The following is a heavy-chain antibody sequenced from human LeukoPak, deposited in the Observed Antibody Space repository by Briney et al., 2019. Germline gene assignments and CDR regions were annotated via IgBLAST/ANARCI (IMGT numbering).Heavy chain of an antibody. CDR1: GFTFSTFA. Sequence: GGSLRLSCAASGFTFSTFAMIWVRQPPGKGLEWVSGISGGGGSTYYADSVKGRFIISRDNSKNTLYLQMNSLRAEDTALYYCAKDQGPYSSWVECIDYWGQGTLVTVSS. V-gene: IGHV3-23*01. D-gene: IGHD6-6*01. J-gene: IGHJ4*02. CDR2: ISGGGGST. CDR3: AKDQGPYSSWVECIDY.